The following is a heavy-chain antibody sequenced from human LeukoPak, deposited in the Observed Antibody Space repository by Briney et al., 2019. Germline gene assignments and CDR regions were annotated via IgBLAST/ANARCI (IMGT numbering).Heavy chain of an antibody. CDR2: IYSSGTT. V-gene: IGHV4-59*11. CDR1: GGSISSHY. Sequence: SDTLSLTCTVSGGSISSHYWSWIRQPPGKGLEWFGYIYSSGTTKYNPSLMSRVTISVDTTKNQFSLRLNSVTAADTAVYYCAREIVVPAAPYYYGMDVWGQGTSVTVSS. D-gene: IGHD2-2*01. CDR3: AREIVVPAAPYYYGMDV. J-gene: IGHJ6*02.